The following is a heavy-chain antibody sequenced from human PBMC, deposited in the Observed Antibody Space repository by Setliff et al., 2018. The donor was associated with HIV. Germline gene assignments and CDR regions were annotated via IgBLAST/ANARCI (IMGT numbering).Heavy chain of an antibody. CDR1: GGSLTDYD. J-gene: IGHJ5*01. V-gene: IGHV4-34*01. D-gene: IGHD2-15*01. Sequence: SETLSLTCAVYGGSLTDYDWTWIRQTPAKGLEWIGEISHSGRTNYNPSLKTRLIISRDTSKNQFSLRLSSATVADTAICYCARGFEGYCSGASCHWFDSWGQGTQVTAPQ. CDR2: ISHSGRT. CDR3: ARGFEGYCSGASCHWFDS.